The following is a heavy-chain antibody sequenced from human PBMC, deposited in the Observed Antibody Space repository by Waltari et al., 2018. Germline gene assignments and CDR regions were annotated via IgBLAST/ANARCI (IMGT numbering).Heavy chain of an antibody. V-gene: IGHV3-33*01. Sequence: QVQLVESGGGVVQPGRSLRLSCAASGFTFSNYGMHWVRQAPGKGLEWVAVIWYDESNKYYADSVKGRFTISRDTSKNMLYLRMNSLRAEDTAVYYCARDNSPGDWGYYFDYWGQGTLVTVSS. D-gene: IGHD7-27*01. CDR2: IWYDESNK. CDR3: ARDNSPGDWGYYFDY. J-gene: IGHJ4*02. CDR1: GFTFSNYG.